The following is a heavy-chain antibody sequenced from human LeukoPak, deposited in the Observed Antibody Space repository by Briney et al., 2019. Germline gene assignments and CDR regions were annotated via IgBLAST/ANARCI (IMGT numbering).Heavy chain of an antibody. Sequence: SETLSLTCAVYGGSFSGYYWSWIRQPPGKGLEWIGEINHSGSTNYNPSPKSRVTISVDTSKNQFSLKLSSVTAADTAVYYCARNSGYDWSPNIDYWGQGTLVTVSS. CDR1: GGSFSGYY. CDR2: INHSGST. D-gene: IGHD5-12*01. V-gene: IGHV4-34*01. CDR3: ARNSGYDWSPNIDY. J-gene: IGHJ4*02.